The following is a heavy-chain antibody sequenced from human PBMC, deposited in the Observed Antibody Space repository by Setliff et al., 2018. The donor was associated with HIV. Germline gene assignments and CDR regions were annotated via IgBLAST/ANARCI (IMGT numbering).Heavy chain of an antibody. D-gene: IGHD5-12*01. V-gene: IGHV1-69*13. CDR1: GGTFSTYA. CDR3: ARDAGYSSSAWNY. J-gene: IGHJ4*02. CDR2: IIPISGTT. Sequence: SVKVSCKASGGTFSTYAFNWVRQAPGQGLEWMGGIIPISGTTTYAQRFQGRVTFTADASTSTVYMELSSLRSEDTAMYYCARDAGYSSSAWNYWGQGTLVTVSS.